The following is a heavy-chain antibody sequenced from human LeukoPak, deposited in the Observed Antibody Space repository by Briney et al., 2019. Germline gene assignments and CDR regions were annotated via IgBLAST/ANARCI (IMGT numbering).Heavy chain of an antibody. CDR3: ARPYYYGSGSYYND. V-gene: IGHV1-18*01. CDR2: ISAYNGNT. CDR1: GYTFTSYG. D-gene: IGHD3-10*01. J-gene: IGHJ4*02. Sequence: ASVKASCKASGYTFTSYGISWVRQAPGQGLEWMGWISAYNGNTNYAQKLQGRVTMTTDTSTSTAYMELRSLRSDDTAVYYCARPYYYGSGSYYNDWGQGTLVTVSS.